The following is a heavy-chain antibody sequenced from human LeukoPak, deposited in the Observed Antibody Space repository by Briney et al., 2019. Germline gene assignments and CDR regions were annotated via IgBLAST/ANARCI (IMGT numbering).Heavy chain of an antibody. CDR3: AAYTHWVAGDV. CDR2: MNQDGSEK. J-gene: IGHJ6*02. V-gene: IGHV3-7*01. CDR1: GFTFSDSW. Sequence: GGSLRLSCAASGFTFSDSWMSWVRQAPGKGLEWVANMNQDGSEKDYVDSVKGRFTISRDNARNSLYLQMGSLRAEDTAVYYCAAYTHWVAGDVWGQGTTVTVSS. D-gene: IGHD3-16*01.